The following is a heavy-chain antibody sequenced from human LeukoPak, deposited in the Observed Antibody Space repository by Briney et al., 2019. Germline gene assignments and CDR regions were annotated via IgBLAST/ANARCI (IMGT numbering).Heavy chain of an antibody. CDR3: ARERAGGYCSGGSCPNWFDP. J-gene: IGHJ5*02. CDR1: GYSFTSYW. Sequence: GESLKISCKGSGYSFTSYWISWVRPMPGKGLEWMGRIDPSDSYTNYSPSFQGHVTISADKSISTAYLQWSSLKASDTAMYYCARERAGGYCSGGSCPNWFDPWGQGTLVTVSS. CDR2: IDPSDSYT. V-gene: IGHV5-10-1*01. D-gene: IGHD2-15*01.